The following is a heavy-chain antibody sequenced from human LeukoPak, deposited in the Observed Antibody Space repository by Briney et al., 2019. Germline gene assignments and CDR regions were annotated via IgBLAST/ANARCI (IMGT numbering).Heavy chain of an antibody. CDR2: IYTSGRT. D-gene: IGHD4-11*01. CDR3: ARVGGASSTLTTFDV. CDR1: GGSVRSYF. Sequence: SETLSLTCTVSGGSVRSYFWTWIRQPAGRGLEWIGLIYTSGRTNYNPSLKSQVTISADDSKNQFSLKLNSVTAADTAVYYCARVGGASSTLTTFDVWGKGTVVTVSS. V-gene: IGHV4-4*07. J-gene: IGHJ3*01.